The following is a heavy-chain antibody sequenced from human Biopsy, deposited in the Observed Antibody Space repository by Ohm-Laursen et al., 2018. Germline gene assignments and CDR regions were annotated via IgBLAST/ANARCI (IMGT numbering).Heavy chain of an antibody. D-gene: IGHD4/OR15-4a*01. J-gene: IGHJ2*01. CDR2: ISSTGNST. CDR1: GFTFATYG. V-gene: IGHV3-23*01. Sequence: SLRLSCAASGFTFATYGMSWVRQVPGKGLEWVSGISSTGNSTYYADSVKGRFTISRDNSKNTLYLQLNSLRVEDTALYYCAKDRRTMRVWYFDLWGRGTLVTVSS. CDR3: AKDRRTMRVWYFDL.